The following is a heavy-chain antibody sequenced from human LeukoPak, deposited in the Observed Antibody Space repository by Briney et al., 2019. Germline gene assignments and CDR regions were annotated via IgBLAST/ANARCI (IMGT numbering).Heavy chain of an antibody. J-gene: IGHJ1*01. Sequence: GEPLKISCKGSGYSFTSYWIGWVRQMPGKGLEWMGIIYPGDSDTRYSPSFQGQVTISADKPISTAYLQWSSLKASDTAMYYCARLGVAVAGTKYFQHWGQGTLVTVSS. CDR3: ARLGVAVAGTKYFQH. CDR1: GYSFTSYW. D-gene: IGHD6-19*01. V-gene: IGHV5-51*01. CDR2: IYPGDSDT.